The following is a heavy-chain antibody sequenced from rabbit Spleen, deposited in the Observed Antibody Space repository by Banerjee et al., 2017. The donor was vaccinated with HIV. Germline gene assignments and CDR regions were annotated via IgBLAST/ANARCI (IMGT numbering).Heavy chain of an antibody. Sequence: QEQLEESGGDLVKPEGSLTLTCTASGFSFSNSYWIYWVRQTPGKGLEWIAHIYAGSAGDTYYANWAKGRFTISKTSSTTVTLQMTSLTAADTATYFCARDFVDDSYYSLVDLWGQGTLVTVS. D-gene: IGHD8-1*01. CDR1: GFSFSNSYW. CDR2: IYAGSAGDT. J-gene: IGHJ6*01. V-gene: IGHV1S45*01. CDR3: ARDFVDDSYYSLVDL.